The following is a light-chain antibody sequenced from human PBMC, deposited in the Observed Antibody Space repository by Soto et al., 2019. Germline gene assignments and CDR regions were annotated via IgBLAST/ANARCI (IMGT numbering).Light chain of an antibody. Sequence: EIVMTQSPATLSVSPGERATLSCRASQSVSSNLAWYQQKPGQAPRLLIYGASTRATGIPARFSGSRSGTEFTLTISSPQSEDFAVYYCQQYNNCPYTFGQGTKLEIQ. CDR2: GAS. J-gene: IGKJ2*01. CDR1: QSVSSN. V-gene: IGKV3-15*01. CDR3: QQYNNCPYT.